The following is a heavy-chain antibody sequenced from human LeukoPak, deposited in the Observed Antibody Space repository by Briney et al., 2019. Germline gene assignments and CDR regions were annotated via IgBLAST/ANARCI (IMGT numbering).Heavy chain of an antibody. CDR3: ASLIAVAGTGVGGD. CDR1: GYTFTGYY. CDR2: INPNSGGT. D-gene: IGHD6-19*01. Sequence: ASVKVSCKASGYTFTGYYMHWVRQAPGQGLEWMGWINPNSGGTNYAQKFQGRVTMTRDASNSTAYMELSRLTSDDTAVYYCASLIAVAGTGVGGDWGQGTLVTVSS. V-gene: IGHV1-2*02. J-gene: IGHJ4*02.